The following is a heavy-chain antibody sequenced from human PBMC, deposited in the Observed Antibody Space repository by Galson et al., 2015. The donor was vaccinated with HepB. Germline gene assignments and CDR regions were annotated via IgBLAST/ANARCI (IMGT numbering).Heavy chain of an antibody. V-gene: IGHV4-39*01. CDR1: GGSISSSSYY. Sequence: ETLSLTCTVSGGSISSSSYYWGWIRQPPGKGLEWIGSIYYSGSTYYNPSLKSRVTISVDTSKNQFSLKLSSVTAADTAVYYCARHSAGPAAAGAFNWFDPWGQGTLVTVSS. D-gene: IGHD6-13*01. J-gene: IGHJ5*02. CDR2: IYYSGST. CDR3: ARHSAGPAAAGAFNWFDP.